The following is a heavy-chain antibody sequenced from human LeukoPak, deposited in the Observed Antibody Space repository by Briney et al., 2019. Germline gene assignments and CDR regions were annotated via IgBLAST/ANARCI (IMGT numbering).Heavy chain of an antibody. V-gene: IGHV4-38-2*02. J-gene: IGHJ5*02. CDR3: ARDWPPEHDYGDLNWFDP. CDR1: GYSISSGYY. Sequence: SETLSLTCTVSGYSISSGYYWGWIRQPPGKGLEWIGSIYHSGSPHYNPSLKSRVTMSVDTSKNQFSLQLNSVTAADTAVYYCARDWPPEHDYGDLNWFDPWGQGTLVTVSS. CDR2: IYHSGSP. D-gene: IGHD4-17*01.